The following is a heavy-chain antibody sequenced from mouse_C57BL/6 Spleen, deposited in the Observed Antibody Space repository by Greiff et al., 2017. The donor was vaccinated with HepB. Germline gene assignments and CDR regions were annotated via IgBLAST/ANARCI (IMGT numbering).Heavy chain of an antibody. CDR1: GFTFSDYG. D-gene: IGHD2-4*01. CDR2: ISSGSSTI. J-gene: IGHJ2*01. CDR3: ARTTMITPFDY. Sequence: EVQGVESGGGLVKPGGSLKLSCAASGFTFSDYGMHWVRQAPEKGLEWVAYISSGSSTIYYADTVQGRFTISRDNAKNTLFLQMSSLRSEDTAMYYCARTTMITPFDYWGQGTTLTVSS. V-gene: IGHV5-17*01.